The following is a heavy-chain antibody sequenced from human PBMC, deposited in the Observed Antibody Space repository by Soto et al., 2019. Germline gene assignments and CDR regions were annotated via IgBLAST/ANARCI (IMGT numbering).Heavy chain of an antibody. J-gene: IGHJ5*02. D-gene: IGHD3-16*01. CDR2: INHSGST. V-gene: IGHV4-34*01. Sequence: SETLSLTCAVYGGSFSGYYWSWIRQPPGKGLEWIGEINHSGSTNYNPSLKSRVTISVDTSKNQFSLKLSSVTAADTAVYYCARRAGGVGRYNWFDPWGQGTLVTVSS. CDR1: GGSFSGYY. CDR3: ARRAGGVGRYNWFDP.